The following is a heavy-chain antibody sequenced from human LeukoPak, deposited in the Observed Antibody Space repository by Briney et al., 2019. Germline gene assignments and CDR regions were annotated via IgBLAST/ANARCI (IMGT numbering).Heavy chain of an antibody. CDR1: GFTFDDYA. J-gene: IGHJ4*02. CDR3: AKGGDYYDSSGYYDPFDY. Sequence: GRSLRLSCAASGFTFDDYAMHWVRQAPGKGLEWVSGISWNSGSIGYADSVKGRFTISRDNAKNSLYLQMNSLRAEDMALYYCAKGGDYYDSSGYYDPFDYWGQGTLVTVSS. D-gene: IGHD3-22*01. CDR2: ISWNSGSI. V-gene: IGHV3-9*03.